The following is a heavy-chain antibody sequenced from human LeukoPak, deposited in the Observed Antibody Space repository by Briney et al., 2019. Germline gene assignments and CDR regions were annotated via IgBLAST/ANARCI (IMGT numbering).Heavy chain of an antibody. CDR2: MNPNSGNT. Sequence: GASVKVSCKASGYTFTSYDINWVRQATGQGLEWMGWMNPNSGNTGYAQKFQGRVTITRNTSISTAYMELSSLRSEGTAVYYCAREISTVRYYYYYMDVWGKGTTVTVSS. CDR3: AREISTVRYYYYYMDV. D-gene: IGHD4-11*01. J-gene: IGHJ6*03. V-gene: IGHV1-8*03. CDR1: GYTFTSYD.